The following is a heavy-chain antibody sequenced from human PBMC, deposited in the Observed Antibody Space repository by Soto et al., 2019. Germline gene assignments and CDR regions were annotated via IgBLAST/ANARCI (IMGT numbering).Heavy chain of an antibody. J-gene: IGHJ6*02. Sequence: PSETLSLSCAVYGGSFSGYYWRWIRQPPGKGLEWIGEINHSGSTNYNPSLKSRVTISVDTSKNQFSLKLSSVTAADTAVYYCARGGSGLRAYYYDMDVWGQGTTVT. V-gene: IGHV4-34*01. D-gene: IGHD4-17*01. CDR1: GGSFSGYY. CDR2: INHSGST. CDR3: ARGGSGLRAYYYDMDV.